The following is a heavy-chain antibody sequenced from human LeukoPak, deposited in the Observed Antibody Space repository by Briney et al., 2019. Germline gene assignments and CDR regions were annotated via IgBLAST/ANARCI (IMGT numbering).Heavy chain of an antibody. Sequence: GESLKISCKGSGYNFATYWIGWVRQMPGKCLEWMGVIYPGDSDTRYSPSFQGQVTISADKSISTAYLQWSSLKASDSAMYYCASQVYCSRTSCSDHWGQGTLVTVSS. V-gene: IGHV5-51*01. CDR3: ASQVYCSRTSCSDH. D-gene: IGHD2-2*01. CDR1: GYNFATYW. J-gene: IGHJ4*02. CDR2: IYPGDSDT.